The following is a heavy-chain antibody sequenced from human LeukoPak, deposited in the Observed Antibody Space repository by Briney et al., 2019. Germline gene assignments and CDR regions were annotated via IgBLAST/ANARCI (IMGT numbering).Heavy chain of an antibody. Sequence: GSLRLSCAASGFTFSNYAMSWVRQALGKGLEWVSGISGSSGSTYYADSVKGHFTISRDNSKNTLYLQMNSLRAEDTAIYYCAKDVIPYSYGHGGRSNFDYWGQGTLVTVSS. CDR1: GFTFSNYA. J-gene: IGHJ4*02. CDR2: ISGSSGST. CDR3: AKDVIPYSYGHGGRSNFDY. D-gene: IGHD5-18*01. V-gene: IGHV3-23*01.